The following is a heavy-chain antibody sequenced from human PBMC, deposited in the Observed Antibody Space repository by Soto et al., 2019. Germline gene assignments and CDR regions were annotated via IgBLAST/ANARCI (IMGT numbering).Heavy chain of an antibody. V-gene: IGHV3-73*01. J-gene: IGHJ4*02. Sequence: PGGSLRLSCAASGFTFSGSAMHWVRQASGKGLEWVGRIRSKANSYATAYAASVKGRFTISRDDSKNTAYLQMNSLKTEDTAVYYCTYSDYRDDEFDYWGQGTLVTVSS. D-gene: IGHD4-17*01. CDR2: IRSKANSYAT. CDR1: GFTFSGSA. CDR3: TYSDYRDDEFDY.